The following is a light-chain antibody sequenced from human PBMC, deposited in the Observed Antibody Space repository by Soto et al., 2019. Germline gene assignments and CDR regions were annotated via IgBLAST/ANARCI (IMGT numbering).Light chain of an antibody. CDR2: DAS. V-gene: IGKV1-5*01. CDR1: HSISSW. CDR3: QQYNSYSWT. J-gene: IGKJ1*01. Sequence: DIQMSQSRSTRFASVGDRVTITCRASHSISSWLAWYQQKPGKAPKLLIYDASSLESGVPSRFSGSGSGTEFTLTISSLQPDDFATYYCQQYNSYSWTFGQGTKVDI.